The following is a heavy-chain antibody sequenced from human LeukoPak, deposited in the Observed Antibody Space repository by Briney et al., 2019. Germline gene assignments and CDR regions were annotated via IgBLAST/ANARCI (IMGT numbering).Heavy chain of an antibody. Sequence: PSETLSLTCAVYGGSFSGYYWSWIRQPPGKGLEWIGEINHSGSTNYNPSLKSRVTISVDTSKNQLSLKLSSVTAADTAVYYCARTGRGQQLVRPKYYFDYWGQGTLVTVSS. D-gene: IGHD6-13*01. V-gene: IGHV4-34*01. CDR1: GGSFSGYY. CDR3: ARTGRGQQLVRPKYYFDY. CDR2: INHSGST. J-gene: IGHJ4*02.